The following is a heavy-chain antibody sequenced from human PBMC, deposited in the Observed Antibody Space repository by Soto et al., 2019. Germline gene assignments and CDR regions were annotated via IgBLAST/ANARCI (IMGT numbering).Heavy chain of an antibody. Sequence: GGSLRLSCAASGFTFNTYGMHWVRQAPGKGLEWVSLIWYDVSNIHYADSVKGRFTISRDNSENTLYLQMNSLRAEDTAVYYCARDGGYGMDVWGQGTTVTVSS. D-gene: IGHD2-15*01. V-gene: IGHV3-33*01. CDR1: GFTFNTYG. J-gene: IGHJ6*02. CDR3: ARDGGYGMDV. CDR2: IWYDVSNI.